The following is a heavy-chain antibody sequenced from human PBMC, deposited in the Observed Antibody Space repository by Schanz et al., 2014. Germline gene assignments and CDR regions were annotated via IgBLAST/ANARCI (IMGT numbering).Heavy chain of an antibody. CDR3: ARDYDHCGADPY. CDR2: ISPDASER. Sequence: DVQLVESGGDFVQPGGSLRLSCATSGFTFSRSWMSWVRQAPGRGLEWVANISPDASERYYINSVKGRFTISRDNAKNSFYLQVNSLRAEDTAVYYCARDYDHCGADPYGAQGTLVTVSS. CDR1: GFTFSRSW. D-gene: IGHD2-21*01. J-gene: IGHJ4*02. V-gene: IGHV3-7*01.